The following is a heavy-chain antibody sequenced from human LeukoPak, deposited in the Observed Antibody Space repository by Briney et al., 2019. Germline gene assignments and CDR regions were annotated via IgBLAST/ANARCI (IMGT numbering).Heavy chain of an antibody. Sequence: GGSLRLSCAASGFTFSSYAMSWVRQAPGKGLEWVSAISGSGGSTYYADSVKGRFTISRDNAKNSLYLQMNSLRAEDTAVYYCARDRAGTTYFAFDIWGQGTMVTVSS. CDR1: GFTFSSYA. CDR2: ISGSGGST. V-gene: IGHV3-23*01. J-gene: IGHJ3*02. D-gene: IGHD1-7*01. CDR3: ARDRAGTTYFAFDI.